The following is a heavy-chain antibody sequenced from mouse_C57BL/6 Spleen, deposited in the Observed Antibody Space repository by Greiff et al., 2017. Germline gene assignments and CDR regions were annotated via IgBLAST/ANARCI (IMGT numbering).Heavy chain of an antibody. CDR1: GYTFTSYW. Sequence: VQLQQPGAELVKPGASVKLSCKASGYTFTSYWMHWVKQRPGQGLEWIGMIHPNSGSTNYNEKFKSKATLTVDKSSSTAYMQLSSLKSEDSAVYYCSRSGTTVVAPDYWGQGTTLTVSS. V-gene: IGHV1-64*01. CDR3: SRSGTTVVAPDY. J-gene: IGHJ2*01. D-gene: IGHD1-1*01. CDR2: IHPNSGST.